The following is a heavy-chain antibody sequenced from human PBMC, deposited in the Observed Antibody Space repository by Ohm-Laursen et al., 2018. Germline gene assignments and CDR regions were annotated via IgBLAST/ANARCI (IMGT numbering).Heavy chain of an antibody. CDR2: ISDSGGWT. V-gene: IGHV3-23*01. D-gene: IGHD3-10*01. J-gene: IGHJ4*02. CDR3: ASRRVTGADYFDY. CDR1: GFTFSSYA. Sequence: SLRLSCTASGFTFSSYAMSWVRQAPGKGLEWVSVISDSGGWTNYADSVKGRFTISRDNSKNTLYLEMNSPRAEDTAVYYCASRRVTGADYFDYWGQGALVTVSS.